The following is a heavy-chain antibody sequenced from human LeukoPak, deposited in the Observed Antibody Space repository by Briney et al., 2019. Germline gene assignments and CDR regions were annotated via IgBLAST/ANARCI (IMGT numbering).Heavy chain of an antibody. J-gene: IGHJ3*02. CDR2: ISAYNGNT. D-gene: IGHD3-9*01. CDR1: GYTFTSYG. Sequence: GASVKVSCKASGYTFTSYGISWVRQAPGQGLEWMGWISAYNGNTNYAQKLQGRVTMTTDTSTSTAYMELRSLRSDDTAVYYCARDGPHYDTLTSGDAFDIWGQGTMVTVSS. CDR3: ARDGPHYDTLTSGDAFDI. V-gene: IGHV1-18*01.